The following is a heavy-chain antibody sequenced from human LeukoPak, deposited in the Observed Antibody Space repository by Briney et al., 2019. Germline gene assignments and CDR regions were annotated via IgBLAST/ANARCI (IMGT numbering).Heavy chain of an antibody. V-gene: IGHV1-69*01. CDR3: ASNVWLRGGDYWYFDL. Sequence: SVKVSCKASGGTLSSHAISWVRQAPGQGLEWMGGIVPTLGTASYAQKFQGRVTITADESTSTAFMELSSLRADDTAVYYCASNVWLRGGDYWYFDLWGRGTLVTVSS. J-gene: IGHJ2*01. CDR2: IVPTLGTA. D-gene: IGHD5-18*01. CDR1: GGTLSSHA.